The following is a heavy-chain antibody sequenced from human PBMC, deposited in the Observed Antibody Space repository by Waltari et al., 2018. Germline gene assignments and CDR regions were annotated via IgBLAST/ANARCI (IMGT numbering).Heavy chain of an antibody. V-gene: IGHV4-31*03. CDR1: GGSISSGGSY. D-gene: IGHD5-12*01. J-gene: IGHJ3*02. Sequence: QVQLQESGPGLVKPSQTLSLTCTVSGGSISSGGSYWSWIRQHPGKGLEWIGYIYYSGSTYYNPSTKSRVTRSVDTSKNQFSLKLSSVTAADTAVYYCARESGWDIDDAFDIWGQGTMVTVSS. CDR3: ARESGWDIDDAFDI. CDR2: IYYSGST.